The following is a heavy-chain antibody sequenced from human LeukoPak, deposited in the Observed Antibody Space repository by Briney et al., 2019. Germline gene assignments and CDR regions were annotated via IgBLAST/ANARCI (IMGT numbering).Heavy chain of an antibody. CDR2: IYHSGST. CDR1: GYSISSGYY. J-gene: IGHJ3*01. D-gene: IGHD2-8*01. CDR3: ARQDIVVMVSAIHAFDF. Sequence: SETLSLTCAVSGYSISSGYYWGWIRQPPGKGLEWIGSIYHSGSTYYNPSLKSRVTISVDTSKNQFSLKLSSVTAADTAIYYCARQDIVVMVSAIHAFDFWGQGTMVTVSS. V-gene: IGHV4-38-2*01.